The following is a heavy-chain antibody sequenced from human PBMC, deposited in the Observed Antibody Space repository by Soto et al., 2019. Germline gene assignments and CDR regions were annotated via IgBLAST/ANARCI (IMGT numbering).Heavy chain of an antibody. CDR3: AKLQSWRALDY. V-gene: IGHV3-23*01. J-gene: IGHJ4*02. Sequence: EVLLLESGGGLVQPGGSLRLSCAASGFTFSNYDMGWVRQAPGKGLELVSFISGSGSGPYYADSVKGLFTISRDNAENTLYLQMNSLRVEDTAVSYCAKLQSWRALDYWGQGTLVTVSS. D-gene: IGHD6-13*01. CDR2: ISGSGSGP. CDR1: GFTFSNYD.